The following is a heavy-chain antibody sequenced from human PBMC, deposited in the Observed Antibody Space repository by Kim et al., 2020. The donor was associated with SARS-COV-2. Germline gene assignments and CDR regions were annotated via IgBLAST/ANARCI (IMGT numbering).Heavy chain of an antibody. D-gene: IGHD6-19*01. V-gene: IGHV3-23*01. CDR2: MSDIGDRT. CDR3: AKEDFGISGWYDGGFDY. CDR1: GFAFSGHA. J-gene: IGHJ4*02. Sequence: GGSLRLSCAASGFAFSGHAMSWVRQAPGKGLEWVSTMSDIGDRTYYAGSVKGRFTISRDNPKNTLDLQMNDLTVEDTAIYYCAKEDFGISGWYDGGFDYWGQGSLVTVSA.